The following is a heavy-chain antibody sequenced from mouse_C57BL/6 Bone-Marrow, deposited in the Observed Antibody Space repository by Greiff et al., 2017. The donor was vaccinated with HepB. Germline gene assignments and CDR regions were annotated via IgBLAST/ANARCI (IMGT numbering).Heavy chain of an antibody. CDR3: ARSDGYYYFDY. J-gene: IGHJ2*01. V-gene: IGHV1-69*01. CDR1: GYTFTSYW. D-gene: IGHD2-3*01. Sequence: QVQLQQPGAELVMPGASVKLSCKASGYTFTSYWMHWVKQRPGQGLEWIGEIDPSDSYTNYNQKFKGKSTLTVDKSSITAYMQLSSLTSEDSAVYYCARSDGYYYFDYWGQGTTLTVSS. CDR2: IDPSDSYT.